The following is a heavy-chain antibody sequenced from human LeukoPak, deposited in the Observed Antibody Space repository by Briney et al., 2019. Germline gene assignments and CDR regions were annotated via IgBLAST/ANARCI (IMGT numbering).Heavy chain of an antibody. D-gene: IGHD7-27*01. J-gene: IGHJ4*02. Sequence: ASVKVSCKASGYTFTGYYMHWVRQAPGQGLEWMGWINPNSGGTNYAQKFQGRVTMTRDTSISTVYMELSRLRSDDTAVYYCACGYWGSVEDYFDYWGQGTLVTVSS. CDR1: GYTFTGYY. CDR3: ACGYWGSVEDYFDY. CDR2: INPNSGGT. V-gene: IGHV1-2*02.